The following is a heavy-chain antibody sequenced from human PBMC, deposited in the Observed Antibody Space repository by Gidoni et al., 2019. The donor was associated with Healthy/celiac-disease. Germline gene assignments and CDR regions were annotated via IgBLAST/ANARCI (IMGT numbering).Heavy chain of an antibody. CDR2: ISSSSSTI. Sequence: EVQLVESGGGWVQPGGSRRLSCAASGFTFSSYSMNWVRQAPGKGLECVSYISSSSSTIYYADSVKGRFTISRDNAKNSLYLQMNSLRAEDTAVYYCARAADYWGQGTLVTVSS. CDR3: ARAADY. J-gene: IGHJ4*02. CDR1: GFTFSSYS. V-gene: IGHV3-48*04.